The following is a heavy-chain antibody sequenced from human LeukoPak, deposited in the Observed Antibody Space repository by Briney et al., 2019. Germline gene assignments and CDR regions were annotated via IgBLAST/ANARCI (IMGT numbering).Heavy chain of an antibody. CDR2: IAYDGSRA. V-gene: IGHV3-33*08. CDR3: TRYNNDHFDY. J-gene: IGHJ4*02. CDR1: GFTFSLSW. D-gene: IGHD1-14*01. Sequence: GGSLRLSCAASGFTFSLSWMHWVRQTPGKGLEWVAVIAYDGSRAFYADSVKGRFTISRDNSKNTMSVQMDDLRAEDTAVYYCTRYNNDHFDYWGQGTLVTVSS.